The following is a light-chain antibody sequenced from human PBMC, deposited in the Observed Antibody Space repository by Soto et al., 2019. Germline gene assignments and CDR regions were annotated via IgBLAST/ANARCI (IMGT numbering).Light chain of an antibody. J-gene: IGKJ4*01. CDR2: AAS. V-gene: IGKV3-20*01. Sequence: EIVLTQSPGTLSLSPGERATLSCRASQSVSSSYLAWYQQKPGQAPRLLIYAASNRATGIPDRFSGSGSGTDFTITISRLEPEDSAVYYCQQYGSSPLTFGGGTKVEIK. CDR3: QQYGSSPLT. CDR1: QSVSSSY.